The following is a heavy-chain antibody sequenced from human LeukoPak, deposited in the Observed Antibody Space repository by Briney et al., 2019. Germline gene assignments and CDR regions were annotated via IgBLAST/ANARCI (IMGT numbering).Heavy chain of an antibody. CDR2: IYSGGNT. V-gene: IGHV4-4*07. D-gene: IGHD6-6*01. Sequence: SETLSLTCTVSGGSISSYYRSWIRQPAGKGLECIGRIYSGGNTNYNSSLKSRVTMSVDTSKNQFSLKLSSVTAADTAVYFCARGPRSIDYYAMDVWGQGTTVTVSS. J-gene: IGHJ6*02. CDR3: ARGPRSIDYYAMDV. CDR1: GGSISSYY.